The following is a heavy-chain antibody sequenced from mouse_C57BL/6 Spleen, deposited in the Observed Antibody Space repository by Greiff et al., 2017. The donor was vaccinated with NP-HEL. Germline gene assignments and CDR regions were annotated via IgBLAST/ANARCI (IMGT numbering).Heavy chain of an antibody. V-gene: IGHV14-1*01. CDR2: IDPEDGDT. J-gene: IGHJ1*03. Sequence: VQLQQSGAELVRPGASVKLSCTASGFNIKDYYMHWVKQRPEQGLEWIGRIDPEDGDTEYAPKFQGKATMTADTSSNPAYLQLSSLTSEDTAVYYCTTGYYYGSFWYFDVWGTGTTVTVSS. CDR1: GFNIKDYY. D-gene: IGHD1-1*01. CDR3: TTGYYYGSFWYFDV.